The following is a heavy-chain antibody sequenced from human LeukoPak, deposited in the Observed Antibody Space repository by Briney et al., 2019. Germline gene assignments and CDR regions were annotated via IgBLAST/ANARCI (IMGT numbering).Heavy chain of an antibody. D-gene: IGHD6-19*01. CDR3: AREHTPYGSGCTAAY. J-gene: IGHJ4*02. V-gene: IGHV3-33*01. CDR1: GFTFNSYG. CDR2: IWYDGSKK. Sequence: GGSLRLSCAASGFTFNSYGMHWVRQAPGKGLEWVAVIWYDGSKKYYADSVKGRFTISRDNAKNSLYLQMNSLRAEDTAVYYCAREHTPYGSGCTAAYWGQGTLVTVSS.